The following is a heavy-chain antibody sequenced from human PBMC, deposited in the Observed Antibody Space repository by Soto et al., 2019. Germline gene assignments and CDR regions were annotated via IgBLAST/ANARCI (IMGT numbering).Heavy chain of an antibody. CDR2: IYYTGST. V-gene: IGHV4-31*03. Sequence: QVQLQESGPGLVKPSQTLSLTCSVSGDSINSGGYFWSWIRQLPGKGLEWIGYIYYTGSTYYNSSLKSRITLSXXTXQNQFSLKLSSVTAADTAVYYCVRDGPSGYNNWFDPWGQGTLVTVSS. CDR1: GDSINSGGYF. CDR3: VRDGPSGYNNWFDP. J-gene: IGHJ5*02. D-gene: IGHD3-22*01.